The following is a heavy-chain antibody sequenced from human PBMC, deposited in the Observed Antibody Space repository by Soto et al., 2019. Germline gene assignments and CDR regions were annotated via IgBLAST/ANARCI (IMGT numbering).Heavy chain of an antibody. CDR1: GFTFSSYC. J-gene: IGHJ6*02. D-gene: IGHD4-4*01. V-gene: IGHV3-33*01. Sequence: QVQLVESGVGVVQPGRSLRLSCAASGFTFSSYCMHWVRQAPGKGLEWGAVIWYDGSNIYYADSVKGRFTISRDHSKNTLYLQMNSPRAEDTAVYYCARDYWGGYSNYYYGMDVWGQGTTVTVSS. CDR3: ARDYWGGYSNYYYGMDV. CDR2: IWYDGSNI.